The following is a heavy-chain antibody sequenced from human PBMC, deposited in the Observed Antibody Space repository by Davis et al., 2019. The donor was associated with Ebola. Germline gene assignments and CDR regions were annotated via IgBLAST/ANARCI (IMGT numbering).Heavy chain of an antibody. Sequence: PGGSLRLSCAASGFTFSSYGMHWVRQAPGKGLEWVAVIWYDGSNKNYADSVKGRFTISRDNSKNTLYLQMNSLRAEDTAVYYCASGLRGYSYGNWFDTWGQGTLVTVSS. CDR1: GFTFSSYG. CDR3: ASGLRGYSYGNWFDT. V-gene: IGHV3-33*08. D-gene: IGHD5-18*01. J-gene: IGHJ5*02. CDR2: IWYDGSNK.